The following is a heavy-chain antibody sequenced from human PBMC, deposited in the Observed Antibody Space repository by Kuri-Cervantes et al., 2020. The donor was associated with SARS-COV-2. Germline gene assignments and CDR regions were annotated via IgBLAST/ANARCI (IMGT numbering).Heavy chain of an antibody. CDR3: ARAPQYSSRFDY. V-gene: IGHV4-59*08. J-gene: IGHJ4*02. CDR1: GGSISSYY. Sequence: LRPSCTVSGGSISSYYWSWIRQPPGKGLEWIGYIYYSGSTNYNPSLKSRVTISVDTSKNQFSLKLSSVTAADTAVYYCARAPQYSSRFDYWGQGTLVTVSS. CDR2: IYYSGST. D-gene: IGHD6-13*01.